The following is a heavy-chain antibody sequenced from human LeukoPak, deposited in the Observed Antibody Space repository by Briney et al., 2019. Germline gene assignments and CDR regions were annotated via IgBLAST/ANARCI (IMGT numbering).Heavy chain of an antibody. J-gene: IGHJ1*01. V-gene: IGHV3-64*01. D-gene: IGHD6-19*01. CDR3: ARVDSGSACAS. Sequence: GGSLRLSCAASGFILSSYSMHWVRQAPGKGLQFVSAVSRNGGDTYYANSVKGRFTISRDISKNTLYLQMGSLRPEDMAVYYCARVDSGSACASWGQGILVTVSS. CDR1: GFILSSYS. CDR2: VSRNGGDT.